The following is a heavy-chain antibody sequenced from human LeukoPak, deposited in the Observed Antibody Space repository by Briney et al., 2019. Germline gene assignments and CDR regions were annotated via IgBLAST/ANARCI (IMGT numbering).Heavy chain of an antibody. Sequence: GGSLRLSCAASGFTLSNYAMSWVRQAPGKGLEWVSAISASGGSTYYADPVKRRFTISRDNSKNTLYLQMNSLRPEDTAVYYCAKDQYSSGWYYFDYWGQGTLVTVSS. V-gene: IGHV3-23*01. D-gene: IGHD6-19*01. CDR3: AKDQYSSGWYYFDY. J-gene: IGHJ4*02. CDR2: ISASGGST. CDR1: GFTLSNYA.